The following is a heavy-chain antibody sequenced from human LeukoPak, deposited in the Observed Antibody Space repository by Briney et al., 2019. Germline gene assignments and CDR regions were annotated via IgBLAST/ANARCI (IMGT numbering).Heavy chain of an antibody. J-gene: IGHJ3*02. Sequence: GGSLRLSCAASGFTFSSYGMSWVRQAPGKGLEWVSTISGSGGSTDYADSVKGRFTISRDNSKNTLYLQMNSLRAEDTAVYYCARDGSYIPGFDIWGQGTMVTVSS. CDR2: ISGSGGST. D-gene: IGHD1-14*01. CDR3: ARDGSYIPGFDI. V-gene: IGHV3-23*01. CDR1: GFTFSSYG.